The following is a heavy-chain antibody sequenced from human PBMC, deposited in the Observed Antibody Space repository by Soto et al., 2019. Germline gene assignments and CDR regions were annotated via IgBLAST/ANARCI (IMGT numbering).Heavy chain of an antibody. CDR2: ISTTDAT. J-gene: IGHJ4*02. CDR1: GFTFNTYA. V-gene: IGHV3-23*01. Sequence: GGSLRLSCAASGFTFNTYAMSWVRQAPGKGLEWVSSISTTDATYYADSVKGHFTISRDNFKNTLYLQMNSLRVEDTAIYYCAKNYYFDSWGPGTLVTVPS. CDR3: AKNYYFDS.